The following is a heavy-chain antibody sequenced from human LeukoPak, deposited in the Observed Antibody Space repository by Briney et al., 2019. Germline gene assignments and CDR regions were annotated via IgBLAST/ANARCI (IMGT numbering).Heavy chain of an antibody. CDR3: ARYGRSYYFDN. J-gene: IGHJ4*02. V-gene: IGHV3-7*01. D-gene: IGHD1-26*01. CDR2: IKQDGSER. CDR1: GFTFNNYW. Sequence: PGGSLRLSCAASGFTFNNYWMSWVRQAPGKGLEWVANIKQDGSERYYLDSVKGRLTISRDNAKNSLYLQMNSLRVEDTAMYYCARYGRSYYFDNWGQGTLVTVSS.